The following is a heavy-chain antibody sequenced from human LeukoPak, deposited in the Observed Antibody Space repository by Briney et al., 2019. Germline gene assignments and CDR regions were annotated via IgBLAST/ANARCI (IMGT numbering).Heavy chain of an antibody. CDR3: AKLRVQNYGGNWGFDY. CDR1: GGSISSYY. D-gene: IGHD4-23*01. J-gene: IGHJ4*02. CDR2: IYYSGST. Sequence: SETLSLTCTVSGGSISSYYWSWIRQPPGKGLEWIGYIYYSGSTNYNPSLKSRVTISVDTSKNQFSLKLSSVTAADTAVYYCAKLRVQNYGGNWGFDYWGQGTLVTVSS. V-gene: IGHV4-59*08.